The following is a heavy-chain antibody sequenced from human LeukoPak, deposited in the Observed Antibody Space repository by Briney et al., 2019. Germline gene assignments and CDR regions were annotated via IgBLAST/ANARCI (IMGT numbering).Heavy chain of an antibody. Sequence: PGGSLRLSCAASGFTFDDYGMSWVRQAPGKGLEWVSGINWNGGSTGYADSVKGRFTISRAKAKNSLYMQRNSLRAEDTALYYCARVVGSGYDSSGYFDYWGQGTLVTVSS. V-gene: IGHV3-20*04. CDR3: ARVVGSGYDSSGYFDY. CDR2: INWNGGST. J-gene: IGHJ4*02. CDR1: GFTFDDYG. D-gene: IGHD3-22*01.